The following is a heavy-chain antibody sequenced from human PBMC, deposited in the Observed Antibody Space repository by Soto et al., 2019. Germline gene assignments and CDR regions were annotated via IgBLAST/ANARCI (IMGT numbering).Heavy chain of an antibody. CDR3: AKDALLDNWNYQWYFDC. CDR1: GFTFDDYA. Sequence: EVQLVESGGGLVQPGRSLRLSCAASGFTFDDYAMHWVRQAPGKGLEWVSGISWNSDNIGYADSVKGRFTISRDNAKNSLYLQMNSLRAEDTALYYCAKDALLDNWNYQWYFDCWGQGTLVTVSS. D-gene: IGHD1-7*01. CDR2: ISWNSDNI. V-gene: IGHV3-9*01. J-gene: IGHJ4*02.